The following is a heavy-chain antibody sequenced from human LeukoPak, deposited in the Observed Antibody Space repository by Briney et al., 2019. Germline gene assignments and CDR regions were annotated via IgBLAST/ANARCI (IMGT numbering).Heavy chain of an antibody. V-gene: IGHV3-11*01. CDR3: ARDFYYQDAFDI. CDR1: GFTFSDYY. CDR2: ISSSGSSI. D-gene: IGHD1-26*01. Sequence: PGGSLRLFCAASGFTFSDYYMSWLRQAPGKGLEWVSYISSSGSSIYYADSVKGRFTISRDNDKNSLYLQMNSLRAADTAVYYCARDFYYQDAFDIWGQGTMVTVSS. J-gene: IGHJ3*02.